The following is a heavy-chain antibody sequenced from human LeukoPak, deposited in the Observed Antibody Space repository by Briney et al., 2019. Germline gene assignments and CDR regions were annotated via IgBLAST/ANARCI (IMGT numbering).Heavy chain of an antibody. D-gene: IGHD3-22*01. V-gene: IGHV1-69*04. Sequence: SVKVSCKASGGTFSSYAISWVRQPPGLGLEWMGRIIPIFGIANYAQKFQGRVTITADKSTSTAYMELSSLRSEDTAVYYCARDGLFRGYDSSGYYSSYWGQGTLVTVSS. CDR3: ARDGLFRGYDSSGYYSSY. CDR1: GGTFSSYA. CDR2: IIPIFGIA. J-gene: IGHJ4*02.